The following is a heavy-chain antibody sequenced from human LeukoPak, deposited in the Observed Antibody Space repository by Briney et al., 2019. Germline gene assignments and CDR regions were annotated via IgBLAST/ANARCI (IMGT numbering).Heavy chain of an antibody. CDR2: IIPIFGTA. J-gene: IGHJ5*02. V-gene: IGHV1-69*05. CDR1: GGTFSSYA. CDR3: ARVAQVGATTWFDP. D-gene: IGHD1-26*01. Sequence: SVKVSCKASGGTFSSYAISWVRQAPGQGLKWMGGIIPIFGTANYAQKFQGRVTITTDESTSTAYMELSSLRSEDTAVYYCARVAQVGATTWFDPWGQGTLVTVSS.